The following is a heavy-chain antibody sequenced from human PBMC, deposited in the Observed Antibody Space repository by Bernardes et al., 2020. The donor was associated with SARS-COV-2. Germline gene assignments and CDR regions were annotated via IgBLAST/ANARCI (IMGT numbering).Heavy chain of an antibody. CDR2: IRSSSSNV. J-gene: IGHJ4*02. Sequence: EGSLFLSCAASGFTFNSSNMNWVRQAPGQGLEWISHIRSSSSNVYYADSVKGRFTISRDNANNSLYLQMNSLRDEDTAVYYCARGGRTTGAACDCWGQGTLVTVSS. V-gene: IGHV3-48*02. D-gene: IGHD3-16*01. CDR3: ARGGRTTGAACDC. CDR1: GFTFNSSN.